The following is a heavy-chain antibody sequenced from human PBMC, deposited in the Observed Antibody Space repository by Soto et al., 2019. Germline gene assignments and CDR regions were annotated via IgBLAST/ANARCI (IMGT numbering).Heavy chain of an antibody. D-gene: IGHD1-7*01. CDR3: ARALTGKSKTGTRYGMDV. Sequence: PGGSLRLSCAASGFTFSDYYMSWIRQAPGKGLEWVSYISSSGSTIYYADSVKGRFTISRDNAKNSLYLQMNSLRAEDTAVYYCARALTGKSKTGTRYGMDVWGQGTTVTVSS. CDR2: ISSSGSTI. J-gene: IGHJ6*02. CDR1: GFTFSDYY. V-gene: IGHV3-11*01.